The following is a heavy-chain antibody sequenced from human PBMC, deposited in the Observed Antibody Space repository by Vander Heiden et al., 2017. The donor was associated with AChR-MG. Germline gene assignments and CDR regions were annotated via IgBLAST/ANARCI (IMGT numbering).Heavy chain of an antibody. J-gene: IGHJ4*02. CDR3: AKALAPARISYYFDY. CDR1: GFTFTNYA. Sequence: EVQLLESGGGLVQPGGSLRLSCAASGFTFTNYAMSWVRQAPGKGLEWVSGITDSGDNTFYADSVKGRFTSSRDNSKNTLYLQMNSLRAEDTAVYFCAKALAPARISYYFDYWGQGTLGTVSS. V-gene: IGHV3-23*01. D-gene: IGHD2-15*01. CDR2: ITDSGDNT.